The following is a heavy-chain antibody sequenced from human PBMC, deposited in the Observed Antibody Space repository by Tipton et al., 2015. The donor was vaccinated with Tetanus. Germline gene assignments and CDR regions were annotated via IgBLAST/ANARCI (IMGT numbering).Heavy chain of an antibody. Sequence: TLSLTCTVSGGSISSGGYYWTWIRQHPGKGLEWIGNIYHRGSTYYNPSLKSRATISLDTSKNRFSLKLTSVTAADAAVYYCARPSTTVTPRAFDVWGQGTMVTVSS. CDR3: ARPSTTVTPRAFDV. D-gene: IGHD4-17*01. CDR2: IYHRGST. J-gene: IGHJ3*01. CDR1: GGSISSGGYY. V-gene: IGHV4-31*03.